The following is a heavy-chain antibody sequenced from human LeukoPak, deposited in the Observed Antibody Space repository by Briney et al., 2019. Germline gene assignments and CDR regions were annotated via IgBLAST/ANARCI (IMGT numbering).Heavy chain of an antibody. J-gene: IGHJ4*02. D-gene: IGHD3-3*01. V-gene: IGHV3-23*01. CDR2: ISGSGGST. CDR3: AKAVTYYDFWSGFDY. Sequence: GGSLRLSCAASGFTFSDYYMSWIRQAPGKGLEWVSAISGSGGSTYYADSVKGRFTISRDNSKNTLYLQMNSLRAEDTAVYYCAKAVTYYDFWSGFDYWGQGTLVTVSS. CDR1: GFTFSDYY.